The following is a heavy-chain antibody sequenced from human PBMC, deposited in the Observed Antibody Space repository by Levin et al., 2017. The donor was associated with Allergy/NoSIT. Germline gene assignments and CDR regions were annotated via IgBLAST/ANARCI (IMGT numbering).Heavy chain of an antibody. CDR1: GYTFTGYY. V-gene: IGHV1-2*02. CDR3: ARWAGVPVGAASY. D-gene: IGHD1-26*01. J-gene: IGHJ4*02. CDR2: INPNSGGT. Sequence: ASVKVSCKASGYTFTGYYMHWVRQAPGQGLEWMGWINPNSGGTNYAQKFQGRVTMTRDTSISTAYMELSRLRSDDTAVYYCARWAGVPVGAASYWGQGTLVTVSS.